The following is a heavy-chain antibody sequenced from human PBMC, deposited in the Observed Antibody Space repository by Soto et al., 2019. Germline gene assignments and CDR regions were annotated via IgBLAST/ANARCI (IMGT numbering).Heavy chain of an antibody. Sequence: EVPLVESGGGLVQPGGSLRLSFAASGFTFSSYSMNWVRQAPGKGLEWVSYISTSSNSIYYAESVKGRFTISRDNAKNLLYLQMNSLRAEDTAVYYCARVRGSYFDYWGQGTLVTVSS. V-gene: IGHV3-48*01. CDR3: ARVRGSYFDY. CDR2: ISTSSNSI. CDR1: GFTFSSYS. J-gene: IGHJ4*02. D-gene: IGHD3-10*01.